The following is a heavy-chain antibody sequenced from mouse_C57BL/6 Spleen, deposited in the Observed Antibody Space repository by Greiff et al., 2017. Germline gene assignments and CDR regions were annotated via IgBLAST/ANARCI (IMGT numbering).Heavy chain of an antibody. V-gene: IGHV5-16*01. Sequence: EVQRVESEGGLVQPGSSMKLSCTASGFTFSDYYMAWVRQVPEKGLEWVANINYDGSSTYYLDSLKSRFIISRDNAKNILYLQMSSLKSEDTATYYCARDSGPYFDYWGQGTTLTVSS. CDR1: GFTFSDYY. J-gene: IGHJ2*01. CDR3: ARDSGPYFDY. CDR2: INYDGSST.